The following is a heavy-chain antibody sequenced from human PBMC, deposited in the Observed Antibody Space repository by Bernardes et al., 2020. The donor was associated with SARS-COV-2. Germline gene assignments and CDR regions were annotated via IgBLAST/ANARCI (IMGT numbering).Heavy chain of an antibody. CDR3: ARTWGDDDLNLDF. J-gene: IGHJ4*02. CDR2: ISTYTGNT. V-gene: IGHV1-18*01. D-gene: IGHD2-21*02. Sequence: ASVKVSCKTSGYTFINYSFSWVRQAPGQGLEWMGWISTYTGNTNYAQKFQGRVTMTTDTSTSTAYMELSRLRSDDTAVYYCARTWGDDDLNLDFWGRGTLVNVSS. CDR1: GYTFINYS.